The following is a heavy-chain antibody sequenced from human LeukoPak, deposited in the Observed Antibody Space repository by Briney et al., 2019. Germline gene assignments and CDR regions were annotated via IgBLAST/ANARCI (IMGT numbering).Heavy chain of an antibody. CDR1: GGSVSSGSYY. D-gene: IGHD3-22*01. CDR2: IYYSGST. Sequence: PSETLSLTCTVSGGSVSSGSYYWSWIRQPPGKGLEWTGYIYYSGSTNYNPSLKSRVTISVDTSENQFSLKLSSVTAADTAVYYCASPRSYYDSSGYYISWGQGTLVTVSS. V-gene: IGHV4-61*01. CDR3: ASPRSYYDSSGYYIS. J-gene: IGHJ5*02.